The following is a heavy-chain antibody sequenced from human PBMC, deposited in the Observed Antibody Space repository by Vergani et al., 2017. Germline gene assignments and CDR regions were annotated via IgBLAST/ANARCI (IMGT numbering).Heavy chain of an antibody. CDR2: ISSSGSTI. Sequence: QVQLVESGGGLVKPGGSLRLSCAASGFTFSDYYMSWIRQAPGKGLVWVSYISSSGSTIYYADSVKGRFTISRDNAKNSLYLQMNSLRAEDTAVYYCARPNSFGSIYYYYYYMDVWGKGTTVTVSS. CDR1: GFTFSDYY. D-gene: IGHD2-15*01. CDR3: ARPNSFGSIYYYYYYMDV. J-gene: IGHJ6*03. V-gene: IGHV3-11*01.